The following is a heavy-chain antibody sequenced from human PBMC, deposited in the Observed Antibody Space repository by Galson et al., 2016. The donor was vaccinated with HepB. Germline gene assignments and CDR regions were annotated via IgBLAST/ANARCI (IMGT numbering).Heavy chain of an antibody. CDR3: ARGFRLGDLSSPRERDAFDM. J-gene: IGHJ3*02. CDR1: GFTFSSYG. V-gene: IGHV3-30*03. D-gene: IGHD3-16*02. Sequence: SLRLSCAASGFTFSSYGMHWVRQAPGKGLEWVAVISYDGSNKYYADSVKGRFTISGDNSKNTLYLQMNSLRAEDTAVYYCARGFRLGDLSSPRERDAFDMWGQGTMVTVSS. CDR2: ISYDGSNK.